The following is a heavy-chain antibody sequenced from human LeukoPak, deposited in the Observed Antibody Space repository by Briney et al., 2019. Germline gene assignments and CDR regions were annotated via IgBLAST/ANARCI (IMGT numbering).Heavy chain of an antibody. V-gene: IGHV3-48*03. Sequence: GGSLRLSCAASGFTFSSYEMNWVRQAPGKGLEWVSYISSSGSTIYYADSVKGRFTISRDNAKNSLYLQMNSLRAEDTAVYYCARDHWDSSGYYHYWGQGTLVTVSS. CDR2: ISSSGSTI. CDR1: GFTFSSYE. J-gene: IGHJ4*02. CDR3: ARDHWDSSGYYHY. D-gene: IGHD3-22*01.